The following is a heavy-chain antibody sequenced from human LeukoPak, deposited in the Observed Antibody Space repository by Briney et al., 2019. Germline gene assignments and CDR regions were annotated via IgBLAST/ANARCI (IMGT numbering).Heavy chain of an antibody. CDR1: GFTFSSYG. J-gene: IGHJ4*02. V-gene: IGHV3-30*02. CDR3: AKVRDGYNSGGFDY. D-gene: IGHD5-24*01. Sequence: PGGSLRLSCAASGFTFSSYGMHWVRQAPGRGLEWVAFIRYDGSNKYYADSVKGRFTISRDNSKNTLYLQMSSLRAEDTALYYCAKVRDGYNSGGFDYWGQGTLVTVSS. CDR2: IRYDGSNK.